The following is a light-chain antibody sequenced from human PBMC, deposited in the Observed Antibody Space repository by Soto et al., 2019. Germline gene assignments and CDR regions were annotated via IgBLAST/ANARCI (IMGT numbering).Light chain of an antibody. CDR1: SSDIGHYNY. J-gene: IGLJ2*01. CDR3: SSYAGRYSVV. Sequence: QSVLTQPRSVSGSRGQSVTITCSGTSSDIGHYNYVSWYQQHPGRAPKLIIYDVIKRPAGVPDRFSGSKTGNTASLTISGLQADDEADYYCSSYAGRYSVVFGAGTKVTVL. V-gene: IGLV2-11*01. CDR2: DVI.